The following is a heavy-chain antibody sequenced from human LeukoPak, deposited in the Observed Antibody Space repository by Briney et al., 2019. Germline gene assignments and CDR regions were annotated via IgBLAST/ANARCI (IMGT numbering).Heavy chain of an antibody. J-gene: IGHJ4*02. CDR3: ARVRSTSLGG. D-gene: IGHD2-2*01. CDR1: GFTFSSYS. V-gene: IGHV3-21*01. CDR2: ISGSGGST. Sequence: GGSLRLSCAASGFTFSSYSMNWVRQAPGKGLEWVSAISGSGGSTYYADSVKGRFTISRDNAKNSLYLQMNSLRAEDTAVYYCARVRSTSLGGWGQGTLVTVSS.